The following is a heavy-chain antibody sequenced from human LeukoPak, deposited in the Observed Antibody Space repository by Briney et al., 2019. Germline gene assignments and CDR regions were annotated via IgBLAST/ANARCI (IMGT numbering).Heavy chain of an antibody. CDR1: GFTSSRYW. V-gene: IGHV3-7*01. J-gene: IGHJ3*02. Sequence: GGSLRLSCAASGFTSSRYWMSWVRQAPGKGLERVANIKTDGSAKNYVESVKGRFTISRDNAKNSLFLQMNSLRGEDTALYFCARERPAAASAFEIWGQGTRVTVSS. CDR2: IKTDGSAK. D-gene: IGHD6-25*01. CDR3: ARERPAAASAFEI.